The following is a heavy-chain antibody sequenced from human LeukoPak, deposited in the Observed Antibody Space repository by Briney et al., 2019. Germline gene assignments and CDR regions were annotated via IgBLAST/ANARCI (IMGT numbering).Heavy chain of an antibody. CDR3: ARGGFSYGSGSYYKNFDY. CDR2: INHSGST. J-gene: IGHJ4*02. CDR1: GGSFSGYY. V-gene: IGHV4-34*01. Sequence: SETLSLTCAVYGGSFSGYYWSWIRQPPGKGLEWIGEINHSGSTNYNPSLKSRVTISVDTSKNQSSLKLSSVTAADTAVYYCARGGFSYGSGSYYKNFDYWGQGTLVTVSS. D-gene: IGHD3-10*01.